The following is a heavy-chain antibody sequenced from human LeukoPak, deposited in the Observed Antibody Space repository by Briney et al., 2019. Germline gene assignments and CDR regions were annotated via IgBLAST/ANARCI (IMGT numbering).Heavy chain of an antibody. J-gene: IGHJ3*02. CDR1: GYTFTGYY. CDR2: MNPNSGNT. V-gene: IGHV1-8*02. Sequence: GASVKVSCKASGYTFTGYYMHWVRQAPGQGLEWMGWMNPNSGNTGYAQKFQGRVTMTRNTSISTAYMELSSLRSEDTAVYYCASRRVTYYYDSSGYYAPLYYAFDIWGQGTMVTVSS. D-gene: IGHD3-22*01. CDR3: ASRRVTYYYDSSGYYAPLYYAFDI.